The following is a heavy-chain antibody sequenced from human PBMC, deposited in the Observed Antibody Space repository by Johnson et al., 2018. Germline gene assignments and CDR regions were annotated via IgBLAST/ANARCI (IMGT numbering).Heavy chain of an antibody. V-gene: IGHV3-23*04. J-gene: IGHJ6*02. CDR2: ISGSVGST. CDR3: ARSRWLRGEYYYYAMDV. D-gene: IGHD5-12*01. CDR1: GFTFSSYA. Sequence: EVQLVESGGGLVQPGGSLRLSCAASGFTFSSYAMSWVRQAPGKGLEWVSLISGSVGSTYNGDSVKGRFTISRDNAKNSLYLQMNSLRTEDTALYHCARSRWLRGEYYYYAMDVWGQGTTVTVSS.